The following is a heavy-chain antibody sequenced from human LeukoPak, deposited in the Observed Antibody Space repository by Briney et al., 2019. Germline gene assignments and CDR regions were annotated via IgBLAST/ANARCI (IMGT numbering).Heavy chain of an antibody. CDR1: GYRFISYW. D-gene: IGHD3-22*01. V-gene: IGHV5-51*01. J-gene: IGHJ6*02. Sequence: GESLKISCQGSGYRFISYWIGWVRQMPGKGLEWMGIIYPGDSATKYSPSLQGQVTISADKSINTAYLQWSSLKASDTAMYYCARHTTSSGYYSGTHYYGMDVWGQGTTVTVSS. CDR3: ARHTTSSGYYSGTHYYGMDV. CDR2: IYPGDSAT.